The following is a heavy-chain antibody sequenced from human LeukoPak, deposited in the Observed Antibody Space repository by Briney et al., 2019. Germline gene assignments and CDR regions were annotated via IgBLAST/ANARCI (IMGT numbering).Heavy chain of an antibody. V-gene: IGHV1-2*02. CDR1: GYTFTGYY. Sequence: ASVNVSCKASGYTFTGYYMHWVRQAPGQGLEWMGWINPNSGGTNYAQKFQGRVTMTRDTSISTAYMELSRLRSDDTAVYYYARRAVRGVMGFDYWGQGTLVTVSS. CDR3: ARRAVRGVMGFDY. CDR2: INPNSGGT. J-gene: IGHJ4*02. D-gene: IGHD3-10*01.